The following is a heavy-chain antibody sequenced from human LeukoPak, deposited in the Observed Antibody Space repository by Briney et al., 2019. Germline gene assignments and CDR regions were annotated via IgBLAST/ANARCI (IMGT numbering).Heavy chain of an antibody. CDR1: GFTFSSYW. D-gene: IGHD2-15*01. CDR2: ICTDGSTT. J-gene: IGHJ4*02. V-gene: IGHV3-74*01. CDR3: ARSLGYSSGG. Sequence: GGSLRLSCAASGFTFSSYWMHWVRQAPGKGLEWVADICTDGSTTNYADSVKGRFTISRDNAKDTLYLQVNSLRAEDTAIYYCARSLGYSSGGWGQGTLVTVSS.